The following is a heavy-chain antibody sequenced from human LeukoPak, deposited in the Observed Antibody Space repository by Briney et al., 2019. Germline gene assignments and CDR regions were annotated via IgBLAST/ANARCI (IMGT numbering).Heavy chain of an antibody. Sequence: GGSLRLSCAASGFTFSSYAMSWVRQAPGKGLEWVSAISGSGGSTYYADSVKGRFTISRDNSKNTLYLQMNSLRAEDTAVYYCARERPRGITIFGVVHFPHNYGMDVWGQGTTVTVSS. CDR3: ARERPRGITIFGVVHFPHNYGMDV. V-gene: IGHV3-23*01. CDR1: GFTFSSYA. J-gene: IGHJ6*02. D-gene: IGHD3-3*01. CDR2: ISGSGGST.